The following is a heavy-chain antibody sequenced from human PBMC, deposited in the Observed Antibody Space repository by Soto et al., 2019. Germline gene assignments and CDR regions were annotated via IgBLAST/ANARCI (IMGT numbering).Heavy chain of an antibody. D-gene: IGHD1-1*01. J-gene: IGHJ4*02. V-gene: IGHV3-30*18. CDR2: ISYDGNNK. CDR3: AKSVYNWNDGFFDY. Sequence: QVQLVESGGGVVQPGRSLRLSCAASGFTFSTYGMHWVRQAPGKGLEWVAVISYDGNNKYYADSVKGRFTISRDSSENTLYLHMNGLRAEDTAVYYCAKSVYNWNDGFFDYWGQGTLVTVSS. CDR1: GFTFSTYG.